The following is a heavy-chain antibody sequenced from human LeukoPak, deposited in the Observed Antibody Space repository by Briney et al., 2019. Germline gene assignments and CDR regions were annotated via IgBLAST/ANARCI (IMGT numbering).Heavy chain of an antibody. Sequence: GASVKVSCKASGGTFSSYAISWVRQAPGQGLEWMGRIIPILGIANYAQKFQGRVTITADKSTSTAYMELSSLGSEDMAVYYCARGGEDYDSSGYPYWGQGTLVTVSS. D-gene: IGHD3-22*01. CDR2: IIPILGIA. CDR3: ARGGEDYDSSGYPY. J-gene: IGHJ4*02. V-gene: IGHV1-69*04. CDR1: GGTFSSYA.